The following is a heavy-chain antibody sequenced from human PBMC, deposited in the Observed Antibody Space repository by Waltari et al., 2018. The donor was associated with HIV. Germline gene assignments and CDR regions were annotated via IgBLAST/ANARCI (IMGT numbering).Heavy chain of an antibody. D-gene: IGHD6-19*01. CDR2: SSRSSSTI. J-gene: IGHJ4*02. CDR1: GFTFSSYS. V-gene: IGHV3-48*01. CDR3: ARVPGASAGVDY. Sequence: EVQLVESGGGLVQPGGSLRLSCAASGFTFSSYSMNWVRQAPGKGLGWVSESSRSSSTIYYADSVKGRFTISRDNAKNSLYLQMNSLRAEDTAVYYCARVPGASAGVDYWGQGTLVTVSS.